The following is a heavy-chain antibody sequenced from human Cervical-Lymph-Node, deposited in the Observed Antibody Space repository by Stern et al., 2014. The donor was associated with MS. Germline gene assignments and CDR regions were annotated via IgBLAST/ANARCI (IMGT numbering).Heavy chain of an antibody. CDR2: IIPFFGTA. J-gene: IGHJ4*02. V-gene: IGHV1-69*01. CDR1: EGTLKSYA. D-gene: IGHD2-8*01. CDR3: TRVRCPNGVCYPRLDY. Sequence: QLVQSGAEVKKPGSSMKVSCKASEGTLKSYAINWVRQAPGQGLEWMGVIIPFFGTANYAQKFQGRLTLTADESTSTAYMELNSLMSEDTAMYYCTRVRCPNGVCYPRLDYWGQGVLVTVSS.